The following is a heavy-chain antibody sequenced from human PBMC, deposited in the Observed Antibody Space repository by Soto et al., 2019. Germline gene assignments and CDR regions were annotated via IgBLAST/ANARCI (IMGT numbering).Heavy chain of an antibody. D-gene: IGHD1-26*01. J-gene: IGHJ4*02. CDR2: ISGSGGST. CDR1: GFTFSSFA. V-gene: IGHV3-23*01. Sequence: GGSLRLSCAASGFTFSSFAMSWVRQAPGKGLEWVSAISGSGGSTYYAYSVKGRFTISRDNSENTLYLQMNSLKAEDTAVYYCAKGGSSTSRPYYFDYWGQGTLVTVSS. CDR3: AKGGSSTSRPYYFDY.